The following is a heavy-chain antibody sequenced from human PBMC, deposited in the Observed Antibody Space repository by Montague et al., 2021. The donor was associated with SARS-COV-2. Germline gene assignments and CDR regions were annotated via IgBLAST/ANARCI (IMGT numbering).Heavy chain of an antibody. CDR3: ARLVGGRETRFDP. J-gene: IGHJ5*02. V-gene: IGHV4-59*08. Sequence: SETRSLTCTVSGGSISTYYWSWIRQPPGKGLEWIGYIYYSGTANYNHSLKSRVTISVDTSKNQFSLKVRSVTAADTAVYYCARLVGGRETRFDPWGQGTLVTVSS. CDR1: GGSISTYY. CDR2: IYYSGTA. D-gene: IGHD3-10*01.